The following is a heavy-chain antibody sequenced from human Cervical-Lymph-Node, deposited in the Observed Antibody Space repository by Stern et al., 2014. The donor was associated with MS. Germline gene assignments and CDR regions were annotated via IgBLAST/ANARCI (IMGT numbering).Heavy chain of an antibody. CDR2: ISYDGYNK. V-gene: IGHV3-30*18. Sequence: VHLVESGGGVVQPGRSLTLSCAASGFTFNMYALHWVRQAPGKGLEWVAIISYDGYNKYYANSVKGSFTISRDNSKKTLSLQMNSLKTEDSAVYFCAKGSMPANYNDHALDVWGQGTTVIVSS. J-gene: IGHJ6*02. CDR1: GFTFNMYA. CDR3: AKGSMPANYNDHALDV. D-gene: IGHD5-24*01.